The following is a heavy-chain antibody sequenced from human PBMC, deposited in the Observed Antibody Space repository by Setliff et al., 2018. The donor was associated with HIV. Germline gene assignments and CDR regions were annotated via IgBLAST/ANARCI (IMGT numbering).Heavy chain of an antibody. CDR2: IYYSGTT. CDR3: ASRGIVVVTMSMPDEFFVH. J-gene: IGHJ1*01. CDR1: GGSINSDNYY. V-gene: IGHV4-39*01. Sequence: RLPETLSLTCSVSGGSINSDNYYWGWIRQAPGKGLEWIGSIYYSGTTYYNPSLRGRVTISVDRSRNQFSLTLNSVTAADTATYYCASRGIVVVTMSMPDEFFVHWGHGTLVTVSS. D-gene: IGHD2-21*02.